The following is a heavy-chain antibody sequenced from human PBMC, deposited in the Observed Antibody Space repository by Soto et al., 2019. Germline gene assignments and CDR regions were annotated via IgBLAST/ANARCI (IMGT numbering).Heavy chain of an antibody. V-gene: IGHV3-7*03. J-gene: IGHJ3*02. Sequence: EVQVVESGGGMVQPGGSLRLSCAASGFTFNTYWMTWVRQAPVRGLEWVANIKENGKERFYVDSVKGRFTIFRDNAKNSLSLEMNSLRAEDTAIYYCARSMGWRDAFDIWGQGTMVTVSS. CDR3: ARSMGWRDAFDI. D-gene: IGHD2-15*01. CDR2: IKENGKER. CDR1: GFTFNTYW.